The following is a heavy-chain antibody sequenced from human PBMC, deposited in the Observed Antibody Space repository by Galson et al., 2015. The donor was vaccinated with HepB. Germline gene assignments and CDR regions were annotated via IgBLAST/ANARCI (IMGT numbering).Heavy chain of an antibody. D-gene: IGHD2-8*01. V-gene: IGHV3-30*18. J-gene: IGHJ6*02. CDR3: AKEGRACMSIRCYSCYGWDV. CDR2: ISDDGRSK. CDR1: GFSFRSYG. Sequence: SLRLSCAASGFSFRSYGMHWVRQAPGKGLEWVAGISDDGRSKYYADSVRGRFTISRDNSKNTLFLQMSSLRVEDTAVYYCAKEGRACMSIRCYSCYGWDVWGQGSTVTVSS.